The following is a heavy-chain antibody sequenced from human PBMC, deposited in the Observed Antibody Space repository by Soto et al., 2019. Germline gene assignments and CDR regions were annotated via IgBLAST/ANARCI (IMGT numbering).Heavy chain of an antibody. CDR3: ARDKGRGQLGGNYYYALDV. V-gene: IGHV1-69*12. Sequence: QVQLEQSGAEVLKPGSSVKLSCKTSGDTFDTFAISWVRQAPGQGLEWMGGIIPIFRTPDYAQKFQGRVTITADLSTSTAYMELSSLRSEDTAVYYCARDKGRGQLGGNYYYALDVWGQGTTVTVSS. CDR2: IIPIFRTP. CDR1: GDTFDTFA. D-gene: IGHD1-1*01. J-gene: IGHJ6*02.